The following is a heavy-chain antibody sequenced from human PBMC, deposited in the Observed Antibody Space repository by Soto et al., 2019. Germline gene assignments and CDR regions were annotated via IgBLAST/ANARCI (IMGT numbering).Heavy chain of an antibody. J-gene: IGHJ4*02. CDR2: ISGSGGST. V-gene: IGHV3-23*01. Sequence: LRLSWAASGFHFSSDAMSWVRPTPGKGLEWVAAISGSGGSTYYADSVKGRFPISRDNSKNTLYLQMNSLRAEDTAVYYCAKEEGPTDYWGQGTLVTVSA. CDR1: GFHFSSDA. CDR3: AKEEGPTDY.